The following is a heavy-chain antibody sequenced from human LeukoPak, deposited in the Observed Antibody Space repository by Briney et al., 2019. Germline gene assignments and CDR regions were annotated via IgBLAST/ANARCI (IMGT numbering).Heavy chain of an antibody. CDR2: INPNSGGT. Sequence: ASVKVSCKASAYTFTGYYMHWVRQAPGQGLEWMGWINPNSGGTNYAQKFQGRVTMTRDTSISTAYLELSRLRSDDTAVYYCARGGPRGYSYGLIDYWGQGTLVTVSS. CDR3: ARGGPRGYSYGLIDY. V-gene: IGHV1-2*02. CDR1: AYTFTGYY. J-gene: IGHJ4*02. D-gene: IGHD5-18*01.